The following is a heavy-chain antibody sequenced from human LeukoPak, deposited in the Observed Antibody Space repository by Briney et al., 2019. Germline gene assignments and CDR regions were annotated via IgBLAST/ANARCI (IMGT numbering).Heavy chain of an antibody. CDR2: IYYDGRNK. Sequence: GGSLRLSCVASGFTFGAIGMHWVRQAPGKGLEWVAYIYYDGRNKYYADSVKGRFTISRDNSKNTLYLQLNSLGAADTAVYYCARKAFCNSATCYGALDVWGQGTMVTVSS. D-gene: IGHD2/OR15-2a*01. CDR3: ARKAFCNSATCYGALDV. J-gene: IGHJ3*01. V-gene: IGHV3-30*02. CDR1: GFTFGAIG.